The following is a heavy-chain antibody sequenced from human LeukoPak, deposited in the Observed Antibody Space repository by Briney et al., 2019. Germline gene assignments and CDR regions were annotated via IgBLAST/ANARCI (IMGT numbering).Heavy chain of an antibody. D-gene: IGHD3-10*01. CDR1: GYIFTDYW. J-gene: IGHJ4*02. V-gene: IGHV5-51*01. Sequence: GESLKISCKASGYIFTDYWVGWVRQMPGKGLEWMGVIYPGDSDTRYSLSFQGQVTISADKSFSTAYLQWSSLKASDTAIYYCARQTYYGSGSYCDYWGQGTLVTVSS. CDR2: IYPGDSDT. CDR3: ARQTYYGSGSYCDY.